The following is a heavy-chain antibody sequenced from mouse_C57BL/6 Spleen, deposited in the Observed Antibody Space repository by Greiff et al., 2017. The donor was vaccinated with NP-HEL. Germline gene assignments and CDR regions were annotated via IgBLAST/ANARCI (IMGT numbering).Heavy chain of an antibody. V-gene: IGHV5-17*01. CDR3: AKDYDDGSSFFAY. CDR1: GFTFSDYG. D-gene: IGHD1-1*01. Sequence: EVKVVESGGGLVKPGGSLKLSCAASGFTFSDYGMHWVRQAPEKGLEWVAYISSGSSTIYYADTVKGRFTISRDNAKNTLFLQMTSLRAEDTAMYYWAKDYDDGSSFFAYWGQGTLVTVS. J-gene: IGHJ3*01. CDR2: ISSGSSTI.